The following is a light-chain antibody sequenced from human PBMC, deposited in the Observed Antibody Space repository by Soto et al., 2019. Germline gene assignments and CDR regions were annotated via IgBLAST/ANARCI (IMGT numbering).Light chain of an antibody. V-gene: IGKV3-20*01. J-gene: IGKJ1*01. CDR1: QSVSNDF. CDR3: QQYGSSPPRT. CDR2: GAS. Sequence: EIVLTQSPGILSLSPGERATLSCRASQSVSNDFLAWYHQKPGQAPRLLIYGASTRATDVPDRFSGSGSGADFTLTISRLEPEDFAVYYCQQYGSSPPRTFGQGTKVE.